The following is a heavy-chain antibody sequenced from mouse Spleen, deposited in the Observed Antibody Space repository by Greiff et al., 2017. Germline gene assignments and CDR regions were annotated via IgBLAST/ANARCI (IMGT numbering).Heavy chain of an antibody. CDR1: GYTFTDYE. J-gene: IGHJ4*01. V-gene: IGHV1-15*01. Sequence: QVQLKQSGAELVRPGASVTLSCKASGYTFTDYEMHWVKQTPVHGLEWIGAIDPETGGTAYNQKFKGKAILTADKSSSTAYMELRSLTSEDSAVYYCTSYLYAMDYWGQGTSVTVSS. CDR2: IDPETGGT. D-gene: IGHD5-5*01. CDR3: TSYLYAMDY.